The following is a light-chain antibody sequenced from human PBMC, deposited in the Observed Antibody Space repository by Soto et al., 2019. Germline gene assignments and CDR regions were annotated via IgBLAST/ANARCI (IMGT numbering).Light chain of an antibody. CDR1: SSNIGSNT. Sequence: QLVLTQPPSASGTPGQRVTISCSGSSSNIGSNTVNWYQQLPGTAPKLLIYSNNQRPSGVPDRFSGSKSGTSASLAISGLPSEDEADYYYAAWDASLNGHVVFGGGTQLTVL. CDR2: SNN. J-gene: IGLJ2*01. V-gene: IGLV1-44*01. CDR3: AAWDASLNGHVV.